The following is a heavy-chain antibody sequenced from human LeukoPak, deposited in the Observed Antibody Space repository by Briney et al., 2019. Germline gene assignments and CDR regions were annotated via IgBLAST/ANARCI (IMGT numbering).Heavy chain of an antibody. J-gene: IGHJ4*02. CDR3: ARDSDYYDSSGYFDY. CDR2: INHSGST. CDR1: GGSFSAYY. V-gene: IGHV4-34*01. Sequence: SETLSLTCAVYGGSFSAYYWSWIRQPPGKGREWIGEINHSGSTNYNPSLKSRVTISVDTSKNQFSLKLSSVTAADTAVYYCARDSDYYDSSGYFDYWGQGTLVTVSS. D-gene: IGHD3-22*01.